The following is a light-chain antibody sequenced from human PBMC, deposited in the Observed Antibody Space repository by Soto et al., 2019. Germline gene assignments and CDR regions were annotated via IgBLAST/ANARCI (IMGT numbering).Light chain of an antibody. CDR3: CSYAGSSTGDV. CDR1: SSDVGSYNL. V-gene: IGLV2-23*01. Sequence: QSALTQPASVSGSPGQSITISCTGTSSDVGSYNLVSWYQQHPGKAPKLMIYEGSKRPSGVSNRFSGSKSGNTASLTISGLQAEDESDYYCCSYAGSSTGDVVGTGTKLTVL. CDR2: EGS. J-gene: IGLJ1*01.